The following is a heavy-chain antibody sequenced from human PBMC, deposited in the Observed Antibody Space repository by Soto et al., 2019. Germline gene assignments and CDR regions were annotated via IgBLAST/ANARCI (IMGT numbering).Heavy chain of an antibody. CDR1: GYTFTDYF. J-gene: IGHJ6*02. Sequence: QVQVVQSGAEVKKPGASVRISCKASGYTFTDYFIHWVRQAPGQGLEWMGIINPSGGSTTKAQKFQGRITMTGDTSTSTAYMELSSLRSDDTAVYYCTRGRQYYQYAMDVWGQGTTVTVSS. CDR2: INPSGGST. V-gene: IGHV1-46*03. CDR3: TRGRQYYQYAMDV.